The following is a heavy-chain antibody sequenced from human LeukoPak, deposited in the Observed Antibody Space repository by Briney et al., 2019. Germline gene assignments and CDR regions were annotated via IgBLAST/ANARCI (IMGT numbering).Heavy chain of an antibody. V-gene: IGHV3-23*01. CDR1: GFAFSNYA. CDR2: ISGSGSNT. D-gene: IGHD3-22*01. Sequence: HPGRSLRLSCVASGFAFSNYAMSWVRKAPGKGLEWVSGISGSGSNTYYADSVKGRFTISRDNSTHTLYVQMDSLRAEDTAVYYCAKDLYYESSGADVWGQGTLVTVS. J-gene: IGHJ4*02. CDR3: AKDLYYESSGADV.